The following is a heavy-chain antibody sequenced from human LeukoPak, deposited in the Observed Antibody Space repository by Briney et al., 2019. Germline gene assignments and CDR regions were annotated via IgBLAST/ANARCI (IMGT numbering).Heavy chain of an antibody. CDR3: ARAHSGLFLDS. Sequence: PSEPLPLTCTVSGDSLGTFYWIWTRQPAGQGLEYIGRLQTSGHTLYNPSHETRLPITVHSPKNHFSLTLRSVPATHAAVYYCARAHSGLFLDSWGQGTLVTVSS. J-gene: IGHJ4*02. CDR2: LQTSGHT. CDR1: GDSLGTFY. D-gene: IGHD2-15*01. V-gene: IGHV4-4*07.